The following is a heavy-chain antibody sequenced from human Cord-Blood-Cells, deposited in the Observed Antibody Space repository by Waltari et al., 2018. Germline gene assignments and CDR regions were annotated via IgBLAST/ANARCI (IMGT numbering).Heavy chain of an antibody. J-gene: IGHJ3*02. V-gene: IGHV3-49*05. Sequence: EVQLVESGGGLVKPGRSLRLSCTASGFTFGDYTMSGFRQAPGKGREWVGFIRSKGYGGTTEYAASVKGRFTISRDDSKSIAYLQMNSLKTEDTAVYYCTRARDIVVVITGPDAFDIWVQGTMVTVSS. CDR1: GFTFGDYT. D-gene: IGHD3-22*01. CDR2: IRSKGYGGTT. CDR3: TRARDIVVVITGPDAFDI.